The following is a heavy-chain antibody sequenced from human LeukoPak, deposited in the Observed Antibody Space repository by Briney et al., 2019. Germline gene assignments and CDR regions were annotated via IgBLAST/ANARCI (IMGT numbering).Heavy chain of an antibody. Sequence: KPSETLSLTCSVSGGSISSYYWTWIRQAPGKGLEWIGYVYYSVSTNYNPSPKSRVSISQDTSKNQVSLKLSSVTAADTAVYYCARQESGPYHYMDVWGKGTTVTVSS. D-gene: IGHD3-3*01. CDR2: VYYSVST. CDR3: ARQESGPYHYMDV. J-gene: IGHJ6*03. V-gene: IGHV4-59*08. CDR1: GGSISSYY.